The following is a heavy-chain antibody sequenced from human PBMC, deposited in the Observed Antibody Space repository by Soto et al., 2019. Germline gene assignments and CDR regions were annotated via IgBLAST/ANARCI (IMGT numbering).Heavy chain of an antibody. V-gene: IGHV4-39*01. CDR2: IYYSGST. CDR3: SRPALEGELVPYWFDH. J-gene: IGHJ5*02. CDR1: GGSISSSSYC. Sequence: PSETLSLTCTVSGGSISSSSYCWGWIRQPPGKGLEWIGSIYYSGSTYYNPSLKSRVTISVDTSKNQFSLKLSSVTAADTAVYYYSRPALEGELVPYWFDHWGQGTLVTVSS. D-gene: IGHD1-26*01.